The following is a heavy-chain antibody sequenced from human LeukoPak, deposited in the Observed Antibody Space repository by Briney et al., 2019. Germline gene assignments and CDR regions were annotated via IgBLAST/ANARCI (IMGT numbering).Heavy chain of an antibody. J-gene: IGHJ4*02. V-gene: IGHV3-66*01. CDR3: ARPYYYGSGSQGV. CDR1: GFTVSSNY. CDR2: IYSGGST. Sequence: GGSLRLSCAASGFTVSSNYMSWVRQAPGKGLEWVSVIYSGGSTYYADSVKGRFTISRDNSKNTLYLQMNSLRAEDTAVYYCARPYYYGSGSQGVWGQGTLVTVSS. D-gene: IGHD3-10*01.